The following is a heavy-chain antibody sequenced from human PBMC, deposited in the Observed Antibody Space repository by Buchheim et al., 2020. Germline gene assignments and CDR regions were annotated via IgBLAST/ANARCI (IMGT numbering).Heavy chain of an antibody. CDR3: ARDHLAVAGRDYYCGMDV. CDR2: ISSDGSNK. Sequence: QVQLVESGGGVVQPGRSLRLSCAASGFTFSSYAMHWVRQAPGKGLEWVAVISSDGSNKYYADSVKGRFTIARDNSKNTLYLKMNRLRAEDTAVYYCARDHLAVAGRDYYCGMDVWGQGTT. D-gene: IGHD6-19*01. J-gene: IGHJ6*02. V-gene: IGHV3-30-3*01. CDR1: GFTFSSYA.